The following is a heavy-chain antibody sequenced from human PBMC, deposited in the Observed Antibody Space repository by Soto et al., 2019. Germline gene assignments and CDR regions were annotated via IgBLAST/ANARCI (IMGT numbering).Heavy chain of an antibody. V-gene: IGHV3-15*07. D-gene: IGHD4-17*01. CDR1: GFIFSNAL. CDR3: TTDSYMTNIIVRFDY. Sequence: GGSLTLYCAASGFIFSNALINWVRQAPGKGLEWVGRVKSKTDGGTTDFAAPVKGRFAISRDDSKNMVYLEMNSLKTEDTAIYYCTTDSYMTNIIVRFDYWGHGTLVTV. CDR2: VKSKTDGGTT. J-gene: IGHJ4*01.